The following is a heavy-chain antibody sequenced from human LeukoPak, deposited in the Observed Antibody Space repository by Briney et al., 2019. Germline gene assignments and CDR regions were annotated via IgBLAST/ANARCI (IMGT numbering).Heavy chain of an antibody. D-gene: IGHD5-18*01. J-gene: IGHJ4*02. CDR2: ISGSGGST. CDR3: ANSPGYSYGPLDY. V-gene: IGHV3-23*01. CDR1: GFTFSSYA. Sequence: HPGGSLRLSCAASGFTFSSYAMSWVRQAPGKGLEWVSAISGSGGSTYYADSVKGRFTISRDNSKNTLYLQMNSLRAEDTAVYYCANSPGYSYGPLDYWGQGTLVTVSS.